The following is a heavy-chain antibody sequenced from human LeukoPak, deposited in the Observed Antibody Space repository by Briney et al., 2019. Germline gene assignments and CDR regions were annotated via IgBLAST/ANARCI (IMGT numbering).Heavy chain of an antibody. V-gene: IGHV3-30*04. D-gene: IGHD2/OR15-2a*01. Sequence: GGTLRLSCAASGFTFTNYAMHWVRQAPGKGLEWVASISYDGNYKYYADSVKGRFPISRDNSKNTLYLQMNSLRPEDTAVYYCARGLHRHCDGTTCYQAFDYWGQGTLVTVSS. CDR1: GFTFTNYA. J-gene: IGHJ4*02. CDR2: ISYDGNYK. CDR3: ARGLHRHCDGTTCYQAFDY.